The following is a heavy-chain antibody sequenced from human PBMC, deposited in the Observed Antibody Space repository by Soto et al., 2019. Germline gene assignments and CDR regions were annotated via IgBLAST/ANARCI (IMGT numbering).Heavy chain of an antibody. V-gene: IGHV4-39*01. D-gene: IGHD2-15*01. CDR1: GGESMNSSNFF. CDR3: GRLIEAATGHSGRDY. Sequence: QLQLRASGPGVVKPSETLSLTCTVSGGESMNSSNFFWGWIRQPPGKRLEFVGSMYSNGSPHYSSSLKRRGRLSLDPSRNQFSLKVDSVTASDTAVYYCGRLIEAATGHSGRDYWSPGTRVTVS. CDR2: MYSNGSP. J-gene: IGHJ4*02.